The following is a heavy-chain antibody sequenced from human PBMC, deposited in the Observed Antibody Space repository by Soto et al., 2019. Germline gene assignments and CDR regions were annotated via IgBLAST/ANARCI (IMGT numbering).Heavy chain of an antibody. V-gene: IGHV1-18*01. CDR2: ISAYNANA. CDR1: GYTFRNFG. J-gene: IGHJ4*02. CDR3: ARENSYFDY. Sequence: QIQLLQSGAEVKKPGASVKVTCKASGYTFRNFGISWVRPAPGQGLEWMGWISAYNANANYAQKFQGRLTMTADTSTSTAYMELRSLRSDDTAVEYCARENSYFDYWGQGTLVTVSS.